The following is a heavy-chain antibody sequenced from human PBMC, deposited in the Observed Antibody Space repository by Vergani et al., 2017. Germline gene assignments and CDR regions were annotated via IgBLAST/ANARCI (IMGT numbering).Heavy chain of an antibody. J-gene: IGHJ6*02. Sequence: VQLQQWGAGLLKPSETLSLTCAVYGGSFSGYYWSWIRQPPGKGLEWIGEINHSGSTNYNPSLKSRVTISVDTSKNQFSLKLSSVTAADTAVYYCARGRTYYYGSGSLQRYYYGMDVWGQGTTVTVSS. CDR1: GGSFSGYY. CDR3: ARGRTYYYGSGSLQRYYYGMDV. D-gene: IGHD3-10*01. CDR2: INHSGST. V-gene: IGHV4-34*01.